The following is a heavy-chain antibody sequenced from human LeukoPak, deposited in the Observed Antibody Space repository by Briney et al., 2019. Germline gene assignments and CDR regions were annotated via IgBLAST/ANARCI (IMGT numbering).Heavy chain of an antibody. Sequence: GGSLRLSCVGSGLSLGNYWMDWVRQAPGKGLEWVANIRKDGGDIHYVDSVKGRFTISRDNAKNSVYLQMHRLRAEDTSVYYCARDAFGDFSYWGQGILVTVSS. CDR3: ARDAFGDFSY. J-gene: IGHJ4*02. V-gene: IGHV3-7*01. D-gene: IGHD3-10*01. CDR2: IRKDGGDI. CDR1: GLSLGNYW.